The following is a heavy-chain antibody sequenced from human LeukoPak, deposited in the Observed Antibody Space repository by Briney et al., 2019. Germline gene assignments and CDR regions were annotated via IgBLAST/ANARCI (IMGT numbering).Heavy chain of an antibody. V-gene: IGHV4-30-2*01. D-gene: IGHD5-12*01. J-gene: IGHJ4*02. CDR1: GGFISSGGYS. Sequence: SETLSLTCAVSGGFISSGGYSWSWIRQPPGKGLEWIGYIYHSGSTYYNPSLKSRVTISVDRSKNQFSLELSSVTAADTAVYYCARVGGYSGYGLSNWGQGTLVTVSS. CDR2: IYHSGST. CDR3: ARVGGYSGYGLSN.